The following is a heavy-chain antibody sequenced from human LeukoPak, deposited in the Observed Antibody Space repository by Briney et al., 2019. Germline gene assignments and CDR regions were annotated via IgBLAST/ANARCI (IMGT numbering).Heavy chain of an antibody. D-gene: IGHD3-22*01. CDR1: GYTFTTYP. V-gene: IGHV1-18*01. CDR3: ARPDSGGYFFFDS. J-gene: IGHJ4*02. CDR2: INPYNGNT. Sequence: ASVKVSCKASGYTFTTYPMNWVRQAPGQGLEWMAWINPYNGNTNYAQSLQGRATVTTDTSTSTAYMELRSLRSDDTAIYYCARPDSGGYFFFDSWGQGTQVTVSS.